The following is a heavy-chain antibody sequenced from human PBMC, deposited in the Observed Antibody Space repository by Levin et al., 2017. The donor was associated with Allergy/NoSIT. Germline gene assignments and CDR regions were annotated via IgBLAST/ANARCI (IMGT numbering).Heavy chain of an antibody. J-gene: IGHJ6*02. CDR3: ARVKYYYDSSGYYSPEGMDV. Sequence: GGSLRLSCAASGFTFSSYSMNWVRQAPGKGLEWVSYISSSSSTIYYADSVKGRFTISRDNAKNSLYLQMNSLRAEDTAVYYCARVKYYYDSSGYYSPEGMDVWGQGTTVTVSS. V-gene: IGHV3-48*01. CDR1: GFTFSSYS. D-gene: IGHD3-22*01. CDR2: ISSSSSTI.